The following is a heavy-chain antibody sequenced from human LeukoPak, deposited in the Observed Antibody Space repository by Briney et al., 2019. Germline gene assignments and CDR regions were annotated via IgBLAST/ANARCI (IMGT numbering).Heavy chain of an antibody. CDR3: ARHEPAIYGSGSYNNWFDP. V-gene: IGHV4-34*01. J-gene: IGHJ5*02. CDR1: GGYFSGYY. CDR2: INHSGST. D-gene: IGHD3-10*01. Sequence: PSESLSLTCYGHGGYFSGYYWSWIRQPPGKGLEWIGEINHSGSTNYNPSIKSRVTISVDSSKNQFSLKRSSVTAADTVVYYCARHEPAIYGSGSYNNWFDPWGQGTLVTVSS.